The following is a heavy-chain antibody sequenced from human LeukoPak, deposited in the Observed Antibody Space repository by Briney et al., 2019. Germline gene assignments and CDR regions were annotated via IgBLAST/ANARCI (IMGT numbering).Heavy chain of an antibody. CDR2: IYYSGST. CDR3: ARSSQATVTRRGFDY. V-gene: IGHV4-59*08. D-gene: IGHD4-11*01. CDR1: GGSISSYY. J-gene: IGHJ4*02. Sequence: SETLSLTCAVYGGSISSYYWSWIRQPPGKGLEWIGYIYYSGSTNYNPSLKSRVTISVDTSKNQFSLKLSSVTAADTAVYYCARSSQATVTRRGFDYWGQGTLVTVSS.